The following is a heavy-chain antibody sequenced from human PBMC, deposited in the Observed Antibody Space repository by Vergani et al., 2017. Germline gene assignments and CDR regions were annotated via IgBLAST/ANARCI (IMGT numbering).Heavy chain of an antibody. V-gene: IGHV4-61*02. Sequence: QVQLKESGPGLVKPSQTLSLTCSVSGVSISSGSYCWCCIRQPAGKGLSWIGRIYASGSTNYNPSLKSRVSMSVDTARSQFSLEVKSVTAADTAVYYGARRCSVNCSNAFDIWGLGTMVTVSS. CDR1: GVSISSGSYC. D-gene: IGHD2-21*02. J-gene: IGHJ3*02. CDR2: IYASGST. CDR3: ARRCSVNCSNAFDI.